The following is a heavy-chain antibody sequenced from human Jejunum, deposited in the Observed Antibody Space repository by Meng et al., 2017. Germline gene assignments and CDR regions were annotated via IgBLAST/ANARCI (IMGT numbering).Heavy chain of an antibody. CDR1: GASISRTNW. CDR3: ARAHCTDVSCHDFFNS. Sequence: QVQLQESGPGLVQPSGPLSLTCAVSGASISRTNWWSWVRHPPGKGLEWIGKIDPSESTHYNPSLKGRVTISADRSKNQFSLRLTSVTAADTAIYYCARAHCTDVSCHDFFNSWGQGTLVTVSS. D-gene: IGHD2-8*01. V-gene: IGHV4-4*02. J-gene: IGHJ4*02. CDR2: IDPSEST.